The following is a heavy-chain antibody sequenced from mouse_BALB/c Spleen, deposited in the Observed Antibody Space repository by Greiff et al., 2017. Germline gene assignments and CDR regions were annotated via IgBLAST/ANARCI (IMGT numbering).Heavy chain of an antibody. CDR3: ARSFYGSSSAWFAY. J-gene: IGHJ3*01. Sequence: QVQLQQPGAELVMPGASVKMSCKASGYTFTDYWMHWVKQRPGQGPEWIGAIDTSDSYISYNQKFKGKATLTVDESSSTAYMQLSSLTSEDSAVYYCARSFYGSSSAWFAYWGQGTLVTVSA. CDR2: IDTSDSYI. CDR1: GYTFTDYW. D-gene: IGHD1-1*01. V-gene: IGHV1-69*01.